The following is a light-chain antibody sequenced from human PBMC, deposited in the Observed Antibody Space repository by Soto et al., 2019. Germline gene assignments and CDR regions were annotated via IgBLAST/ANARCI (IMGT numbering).Light chain of an antibody. Sequence: EIVLTQSPATLSVSPGERATLSCRGRQSANSILAWYQQKPGQAPRLLIFGASTRAPGIPVRFSGSGSGTEFTLTITSLQSEDFAVYYCQEYNHWHPITFGGGTKVDIK. CDR2: GAS. CDR1: QSANSI. CDR3: QEYNHWHPIT. V-gene: IGKV3-15*01. J-gene: IGKJ4*01.